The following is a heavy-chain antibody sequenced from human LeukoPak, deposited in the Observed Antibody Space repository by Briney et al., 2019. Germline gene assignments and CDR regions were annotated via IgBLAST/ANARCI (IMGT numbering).Heavy chain of an antibody. CDR3: AKDSFCSSTSCKGDAFDI. CDR2: IGGSGGST. V-gene: IGHV3-23*01. D-gene: IGHD2-2*01. CDR1: GLTFSSYS. Sequence: LTGGSLRLSCAASGLTFSSYSMNWVRQAPGKGLEWVSAIGGSGGSTYYADSVKGRFTISRDNSKNTLYLQMNSLRAEDAAVYYCAKDSFCSSTSCKGDAFDIWGQGTMVTVSS. J-gene: IGHJ3*02.